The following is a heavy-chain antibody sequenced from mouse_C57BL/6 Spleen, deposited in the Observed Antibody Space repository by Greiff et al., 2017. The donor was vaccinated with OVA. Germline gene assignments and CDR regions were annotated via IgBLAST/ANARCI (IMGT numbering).Heavy chain of an antibody. CDR2: IDPSDSYT. D-gene: IGHD1-2*01. J-gene: IGHJ3*01. CDR3: ARGYLFAY. V-gene: IGHV1-50*01. Sequence: VQLQQPGAELVKPGASVKLSCKASGYTFTSYWMQWVKQRPGQGLEWIGEIDPSDSYTNYNQKFKGKATLTVDTSSSTAYMQLSSLTSEDSAVYYCARGYLFAYWGQGTLVTVSA. CDR1: GYTFTSYW.